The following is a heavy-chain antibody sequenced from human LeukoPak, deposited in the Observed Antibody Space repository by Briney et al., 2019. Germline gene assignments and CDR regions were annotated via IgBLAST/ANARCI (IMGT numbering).Heavy chain of an antibody. Sequence: ASVKVSCKASGGTFSSYAISWVRQAPGQGLEWMGGIIPIFGTANYAQKFLGRVTITADESTSTAYMELSSLRSDDTAVYYCARGGRASIAAAGPRDYWGQGTLVTVSS. CDR3: ARGGRASIAAAGPRDY. CDR2: IIPIFGTA. J-gene: IGHJ4*02. CDR1: GGTFSSYA. V-gene: IGHV1-69*13. D-gene: IGHD6-13*01.